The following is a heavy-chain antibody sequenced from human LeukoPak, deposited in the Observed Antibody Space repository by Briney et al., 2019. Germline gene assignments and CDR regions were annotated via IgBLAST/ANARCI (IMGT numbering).Heavy chain of an antibody. D-gene: IGHD3-10*01. J-gene: IGHJ6*02. CDR1: GFTFSSYW. Sequence: PGGSLRLSCAASGFTFSSYWMHWVRQAPGKGLVWVSRIQTDGSGTTYADSVKGRFTISRDNAKNTLYLQMNSLRAKDTAVYFCASDRGYGIDVWGQGTTVTVSS. V-gene: IGHV3-74*01. CDR3: ASDRGYGIDV. CDR2: IQTDGSGT.